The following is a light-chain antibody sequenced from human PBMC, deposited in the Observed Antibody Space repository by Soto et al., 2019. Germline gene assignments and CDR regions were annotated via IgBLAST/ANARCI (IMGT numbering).Light chain of an antibody. CDR3: QNYNSAPQLT. V-gene: IGKV1-27*01. Sequence: DIKMTQSPSSLSASVGDRVTITCRASQDISNYLAWYQQKPGKVPKLLICTASTLQSGVPSRFSGSGSGTDFTLTISSLQPEDVATYYCQNYNSAPQLTFGGGTKVEIK. J-gene: IGKJ4*01. CDR1: QDISNY. CDR2: TAS.